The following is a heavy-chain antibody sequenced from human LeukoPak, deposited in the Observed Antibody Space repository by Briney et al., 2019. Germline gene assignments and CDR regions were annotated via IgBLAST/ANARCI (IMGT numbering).Heavy chain of an antibody. CDR1: GFTFSSYA. J-gene: IGHJ4*02. Sequence: PGGSLRLSCAASGFTFSSYAMRWVRQAPGKGLEWVAVISYDGSNKYYADSVKGRFTISRDNSKNTLYLQMNSLRAEDTAVYYCAKSSSSDYWGQGTLVTVSS. D-gene: IGHD6-6*01. CDR3: AKSSSSDY. CDR2: ISYDGSNK. V-gene: IGHV3-30-3*02.